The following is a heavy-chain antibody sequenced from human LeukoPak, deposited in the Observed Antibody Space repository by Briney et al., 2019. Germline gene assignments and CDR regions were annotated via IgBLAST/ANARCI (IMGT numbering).Heavy chain of an antibody. CDR3: AKVGIAAAGGYFDYWGQGIAAAGGYFDY. Sequence: GGSLRLSCAASGFTFSSYAMSWVRQAPGKGLEWVSAISGSGGSTYYADSVKGRFTISRDNSKNTLYLQMNSLRAEDTAVYYCAKVGIAAAGGYFDYWGQGIAAAGGYFDYWGQGTLVTVSS. J-gene: IGHJ4*02. V-gene: IGHV3-23*01. D-gene: IGHD6-13*01. CDR1: GFTFSSYA. CDR2: ISGSGGST.